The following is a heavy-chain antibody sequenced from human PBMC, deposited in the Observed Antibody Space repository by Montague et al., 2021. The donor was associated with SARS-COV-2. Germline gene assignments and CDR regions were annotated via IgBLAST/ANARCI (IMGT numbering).Heavy chain of an antibody. CDR3: STNKYCTLHDCLHGRHYFDH. CDR2: ISSSGATI. Sequence: SLRLSLSAPGFDFFNFDMAWVRQAPGRGLEWISDISSSGATILYADSVQGRFTISRDNIQKSLYLQMNNLRAEDTAVYYCSTNKYCTLHDCLHGRHYFDHWGQGTLVTVSS. D-gene: IGHD2-8*01. CDR1: GFDFFNFD. J-gene: IGHJ4*02. V-gene: IGHV3-48*03.